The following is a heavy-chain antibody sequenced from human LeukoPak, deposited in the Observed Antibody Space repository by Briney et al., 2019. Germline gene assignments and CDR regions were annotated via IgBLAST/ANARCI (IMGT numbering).Heavy chain of an antibody. V-gene: IGHV1-18*01. CDR2: ISAYNGNT. J-gene: IGHJ4*02. D-gene: IGHD3-3*02. CDR3: ARLDFIFDPNYYYFDY. Sequence: GASVKVSCKAYGYTFTSYGISWVRQAPGQGLEWMGWISAYNGNTNYAQKLQGRVTMTTDTSTSTAYMELRSLRSDDTAVYYCARLDFIFDPNYYYFDYWGQGTLVTVSS. CDR1: GYTFTSYG.